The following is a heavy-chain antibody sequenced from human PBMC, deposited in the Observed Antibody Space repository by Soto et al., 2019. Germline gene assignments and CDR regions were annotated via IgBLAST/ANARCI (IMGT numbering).Heavy chain of an antibody. D-gene: IGHD3-9*01. V-gene: IGHV4-59*01. J-gene: IGHJ5*02. CDR2: IYYSGTT. CDR3: ARYVNPYDTAVWFDP. Sequence: SETLSLTCTVSGGSTRNYFWSWIRQPPGKGLEWIGCIYYSGTTNYNSSLKSRVTISLDTSKNQFSLRLRSVTAADTAVYYCARYVNPYDTAVWFDPWGQGPLVTVSS. CDR1: GGSTRNYF.